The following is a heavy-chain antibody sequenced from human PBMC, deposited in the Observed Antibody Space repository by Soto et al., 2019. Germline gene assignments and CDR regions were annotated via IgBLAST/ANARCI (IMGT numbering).Heavy chain of an antibody. CDR2: IYYSGST. V-gene: IGHV4-31*03. Sequence: SETLSLTCTVSGGSLSSGGYYWSWIRQHPGKGLEWIGYIYYSGSTYYNPSLKSRVTISVDTSKNQFSLKLSSVTAADTAVYYCASFHPYYYDSSGYYYASTPFFDYWGQGTLVTVSS. CDR1: GGSLSSGGYY. J-gene: IGHJ4*02. CDR3: ASFHPYYYDSSGYYYASTPFFDY. D-gene: IGHD3-22*01.